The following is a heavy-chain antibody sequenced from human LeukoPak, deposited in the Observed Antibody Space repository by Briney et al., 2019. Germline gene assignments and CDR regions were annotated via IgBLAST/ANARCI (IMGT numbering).Heavy chain of an antibody. CDR1: GFTFSSYA. J-gene: IGHJ4*02. D-gene: IGHD5-18*01. CDR3: AKDGGLYSYGVHFDY. V-gene: IGHV3-30*04. CDR2: ISYDGSNK. Sequence: PGGSLRLSCAASGFTFSSYAMHWVRQAPGKGLEWVAVISYDGSNKYYADSVKGRFTISRDNSKNTLYLQMNSLRAEDTAVYYCAKDGGLYSYGVHFDYWGQGTLVTVSS.